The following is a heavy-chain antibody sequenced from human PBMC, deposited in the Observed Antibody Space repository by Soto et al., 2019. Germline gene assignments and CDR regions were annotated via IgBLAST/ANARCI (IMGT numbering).Heavy chain of an antibody. CDR1: GGTFSSYA. D-gene: IGHD2-2*01. J-gene: IGHJ5*02. Sequence: QVQLVQSGAEVKKPGSSVKVSCKASGGTFSSYAISWVRQAPGQGLEWMGGIIPIFGTANYAQKFQGRVTITADESPSTAYMELSSLRSEDTAVYYCARDRGIVLAPAATTKYNWFDPWGQGTLVTVSS. CDR2: IIPIFGTA. V-gene: IGHV1-69*12. CDR3: ARDRGIVLAPAATTKYNWFDP.